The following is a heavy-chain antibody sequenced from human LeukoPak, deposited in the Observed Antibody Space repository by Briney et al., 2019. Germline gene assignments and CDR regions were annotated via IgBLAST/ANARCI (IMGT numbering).Heavy chain of an antibody. CDR1: GFTFSSYV. Sequence: GGSLRLSCAASGFTFSSYVMHWVRQAPGKGLEWVAIISYDGSNEYYADSVKGRFTISRDNSKNTLYLQMNSLRAEDTAVYYCAKGEKVTANIYYFDSWGQGTLVTVSS. CDR2: ISYDGSNE. CDR3: AKGEKVTANIYYFDS. V-gene: IGHV3-30*04. D-gene: IGHD2-21*02. J-gene: IGHJ4*02.